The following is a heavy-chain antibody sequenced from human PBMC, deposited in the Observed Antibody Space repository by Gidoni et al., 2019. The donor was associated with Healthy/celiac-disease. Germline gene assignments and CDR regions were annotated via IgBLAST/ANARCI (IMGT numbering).Heavy chain of an antibody. CDR1: GGSVSSGSYY. J-gene: IGHJ4*02. CDR2: IYYSGST. V-gene: IGHV4-61*01. D-gene: IGHD2-15*01. CDR3: ASRYCSGGSCHMPL. Sequence: QVQLQESGPGLVKPSETLSLTCTVSGGSVSSGSYYWSWIRQPPGKGLEWIGYIYYSGSTNYNPSLKSRVTISVDTSKNQFSLKLSSVTAADTAVYYCASRYCSGGSCHMPLWGQGTLVTVSS.